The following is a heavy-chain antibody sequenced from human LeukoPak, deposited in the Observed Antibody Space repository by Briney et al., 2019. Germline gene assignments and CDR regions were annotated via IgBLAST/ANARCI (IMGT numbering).Heavy chain of an antibody. CDR3: ARDLNRVVTSKAVGY. CDR1: GYTFTSYG. V-gene: IGHV1-18*01. Sequence: GASVKVSCKASGYTFTSYGISWVRQAPGHGLEWMGWISAYNGNTNYAQKLQGRVTMTTDTSTSTAYMELRSLRSDDTAVYYCARDLNRVVTSKAVGYWGQGTLVTVSS. D-gene: IGHD4-23*01. CDR2: ISAYNGNT. J-gene: IGHJ4*02.